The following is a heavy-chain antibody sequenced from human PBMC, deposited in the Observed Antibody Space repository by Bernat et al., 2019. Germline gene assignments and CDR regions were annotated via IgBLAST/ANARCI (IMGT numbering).Heavy chain of an antibody. CDR2: IYYSGST. V-gene: IGHV4-39*01. CDR1: GGSISSSSYY. D-gene: IGHD3-22*01. Sequence: QLQLQESGPGLVKPSETLSLICTVSGGSISSSSYYWGWIRQPPGKGLEWIGSIYYSGSTYYNPSLKSRVTISVDTSKNQFSLKLSSVTAADTAVYYCAKGSGYYLSDAFDIWGQGTMVTVSS. J-gene: IGHJ3*02. CDR3: AKGSGYYLSDAFDI.